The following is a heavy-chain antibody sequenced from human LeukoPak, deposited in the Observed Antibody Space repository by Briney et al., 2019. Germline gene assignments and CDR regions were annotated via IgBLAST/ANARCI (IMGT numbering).Heavy chain of an antibody. J-gene: IGHJ3*02. CDR1: GYTFTSYY. V-gene: IGHV1-46*01. CDR3: AREGWVDDYSLRTNAFDI. Sequence: RGASVKVSCKASGYTFTSYYMHWVRQAPGQGLEWMGLINPSGGSTRYAQKFQGRVTMTRDTSTSTVYMELSSLRSEDTAVYYCAREGWVDDYSLRTNAFDIWGQGTMVTVSS. CDR2: INPSGGST. D-gene: IGHD4-11*01.